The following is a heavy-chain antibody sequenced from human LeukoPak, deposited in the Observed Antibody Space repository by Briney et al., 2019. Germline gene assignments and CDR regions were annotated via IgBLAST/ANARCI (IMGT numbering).Heavy chain of an antibody. CDR2: MNPNSGNT. CDR3: ARDSIAVAGRRGFDY. Sequence: ASVKVSCKASGYTFTSYDINWVRQATGQGLEWMGWMNPNSGNTGYAQKFQGRVTMTRNTSTSTAYMELRSLRSDDTAVYYCARDSIAVAGRRGFDYWGQGTLVTVSS. J-gene: IGHJ4*02. D-gene: IGHD6-19*01. V-gene: IGHV1-8*01. CDR1: GYTFTSYD.